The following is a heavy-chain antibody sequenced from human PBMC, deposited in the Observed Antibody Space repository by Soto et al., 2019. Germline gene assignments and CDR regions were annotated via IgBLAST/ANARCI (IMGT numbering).Heavy chain of an antibody. D-gene: IGHD2-2*01. Sequence: HPGGSLRLSCSASGFTFNSYNINWVRQAPGKGLEWVSIRYSDGRSYHAESVKGRFTISTDDSENTLYLQMSSLRAEDTAVYYCAKRKYCPSTTCFDYWGQGTQVTVSS. J-gene: IGHJ4*02. CDR2: RYSDGRS. CDR3: AKRKYCPSTTCFDY. CDR1: GFTFNSYN. V-gene: IGHV3-66*01.